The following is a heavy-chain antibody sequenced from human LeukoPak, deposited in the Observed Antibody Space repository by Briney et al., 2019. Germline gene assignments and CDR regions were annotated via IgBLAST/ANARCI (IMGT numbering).Heavy chain of an antibody. Sequence: GGSLRLSCAASGFTFSSYTMSWVRQPPGKGLEWVSAISGSGGTTYYADSVKGRFTIFRDNSENTLYLQMNSLRAEDTAVYYCAKLQSTIAARGLFDYWGQGTLVSVSS. CDR2: ISGSGGTT. V-gene: IGHV3-23*01. J-gene: IGHJ4*02. CDR3: AKLQSTIAARGLFDY. D-gene: IGHD6-6*01. CDR1: GFTFSSYT.